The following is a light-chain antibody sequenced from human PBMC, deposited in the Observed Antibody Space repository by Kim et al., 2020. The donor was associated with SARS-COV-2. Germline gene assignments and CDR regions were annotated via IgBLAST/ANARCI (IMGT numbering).Light chain of an antibody. CDR3: QQYNNVPRT. CDR1: QDISNY. J-gene: IGKJ1*01. V-gene: IGKV1-33*01. CDR2: DAS. Sequence: DIQMTQSPSSLSASVGDRITITCQASQDISNYLTWYQQKPGRAPKLLIYDASNLEPGVPSRFSGRGSGTHFTFTISSLQPEDIATYYCQQYNNVPRTFGQGTKVDIK.